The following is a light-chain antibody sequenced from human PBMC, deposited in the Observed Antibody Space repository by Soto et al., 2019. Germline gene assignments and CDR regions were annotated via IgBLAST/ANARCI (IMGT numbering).Light chain of an antibody. CDR1: QGISSF. J-gene: IGKJ1*01. CDR2: AAS. Sequence: DIQLTQSPSFLTASVGDRVTIPCRASQGISSFLAWYQQKPGKGPRLLIYAASTLQSGVPSRFSGSGSGTEFTLTISSLXXXDFATYYCQQVKTXXWTFGQGTXXXIK. V-gene: IGKV1-9*01. CDR3: QQVKTXXWT.